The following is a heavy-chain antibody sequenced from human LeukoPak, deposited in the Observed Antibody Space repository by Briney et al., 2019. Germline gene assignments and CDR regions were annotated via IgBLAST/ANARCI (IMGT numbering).Heavy chain of an antibody. CDR2: IYDSGST. V-gene: IGHV4-39*01. Sequence: PGGSLRLSCAASGFTFTSYAMNWVRQPPGKGLEWIGSIYDSGSTYYNPSLKSRVTISVDTSKNQFTLKLNSVTAADTAVYYCARHYGPWGQGTLVTVS. J-gene: IGHJ5*02. CDR1: GFTFTSYA. CDR3: ARHYGP. D-gene: IGHD3-10*01.